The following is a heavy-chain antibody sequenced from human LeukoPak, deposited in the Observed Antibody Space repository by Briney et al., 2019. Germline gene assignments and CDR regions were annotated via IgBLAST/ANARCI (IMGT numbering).Heavy chain of an antibody. CDR1: GFKFSDYY. Sequence: PGGSLRLSCAASGFKFSDYYMGLIRQAPGRGLEWVSYISGDGHTIFYGDSVKGRCTVSRVNADNSLYMELKSLRADDTAVYYCAGRTSSGYGGLDSWGQGTLVTVSS. J-gene: IGHJ4*02. CDR2: ISGDGHTI. D-gene: IGHD5-12*01. CDR3: AGRTSSGYGGLDS. V-gene: IGHV3-11*01.